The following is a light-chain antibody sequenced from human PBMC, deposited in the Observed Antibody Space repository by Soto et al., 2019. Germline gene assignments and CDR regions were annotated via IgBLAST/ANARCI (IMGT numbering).Light chain of an antibody. CDR1: QSVSSSY. Sequence: EIVLTQSPGTLSLSPGERATLSCRASQSVSSSYLAWYQQKPGQAPRLLIYGASSRATSIPDRFSGSGSGTDFTLTISRLEPEDFGVYFWQQYGSSPLTFGGGTKVEIK. V-gene: IGKV3-20*01. J-gene: IGKJ4*01. CDR3: QQYGSSPLT. CDR2: GAS.